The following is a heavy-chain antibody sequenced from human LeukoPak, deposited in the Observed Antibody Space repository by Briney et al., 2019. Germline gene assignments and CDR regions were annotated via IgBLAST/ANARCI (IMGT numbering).Heavy chain of an antibody. CDR1: GFTFSSYS. CDR2: ISSSSSYI. Sequence: GGSLRLSCAASGFTFSSYSMNWVRQAPGKGLEWVSSISSSSSYIYYADSVKGRFTISRDNAKNSLYLQMNSLRAEDTALYHCARRGDSGYDSVPFDYWGQGTLVTVSS. J-gene: IGHJ4*02. CDR3: ARRGDSGYDSVPFDY. V-gene: IGHV3-21*04. D-gene: IGHD5-12*01.